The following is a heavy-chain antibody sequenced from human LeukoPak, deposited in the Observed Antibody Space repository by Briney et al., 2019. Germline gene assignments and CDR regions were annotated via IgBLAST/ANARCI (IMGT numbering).Heavy chain of an antibody. CDR1: GFTFSNYG. D-gene: IGHD5-18*01. Sequence: GGSLRLSCTASGFTFSNYGMHWIRQAPGKGLEWVSSISSSSSYIYYADSVKGRFTISRDNAKNSLYLQMNSLRVEDTAVYYCARADWDTAMIDYWGQGTLVTVSS. J-gene: IGHJ4*02. CDR3: ARADWDTAMIDY. CDR2: ISSSSSYI. V-gene: IGHV3-21*01.